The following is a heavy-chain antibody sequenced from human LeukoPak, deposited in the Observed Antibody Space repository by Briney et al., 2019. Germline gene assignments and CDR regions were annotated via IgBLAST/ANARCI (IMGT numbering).Heavy chain of an antibody. CDR2: ISETGRTT. D-gene: IGHD2-21*02. CDR3: AKDHDNTDYYYYFDS. V-gene: IGHV3-23*01. J-gene: IGHJ4*02. Sequence: GGSLRISCAASGFNFAAYAMSWVRQAPGKGLEWVSGISETGRTTSYTDSVKGRFTISRDNSENTLHLQMNRLRAEDTALYYCAKDHDNTDYYYYFDSWGQGTLVTVSS. CDR1: GFNFAAYA.